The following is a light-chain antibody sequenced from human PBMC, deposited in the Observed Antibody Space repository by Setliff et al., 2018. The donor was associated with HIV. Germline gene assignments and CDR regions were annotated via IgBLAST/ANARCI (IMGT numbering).Light chain of an antibody. Sequence: QSVLTQPASVSGSPGQSITISCTGTSSDAGGYNYVSWYQQHPGKAPKLMIYDVSNRPSGVSNRFSGSKPGNTASLIISGLQPEDEADYYCSSYTNTPLYVFGTGTKVTVL. CDR3: SSYTNTPLYV. J-gene: IGLJ1*01. V-gene: IGLV2-14*03. CDR2: DVS. CDR1: SSDAGGYNY.